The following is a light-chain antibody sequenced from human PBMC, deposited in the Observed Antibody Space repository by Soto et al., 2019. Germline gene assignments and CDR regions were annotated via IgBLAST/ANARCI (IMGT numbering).Light chain of an antibody. V-gene: IGKV3-11*01. Sequence: EIVLTQSPATLSLSPGERATLSCRASQSLIRYLAWYHHKPGQAPRLLIYDASSRATGIPARFSGSGSGTDFTLSIASLEPEDSAVYYCQHRSNSWTFGQGTKVEIK. CDR2: DAS. J-gene: IGKJ1*01. CDR1: QSLIRY. CDR3: QHRSNSWT.